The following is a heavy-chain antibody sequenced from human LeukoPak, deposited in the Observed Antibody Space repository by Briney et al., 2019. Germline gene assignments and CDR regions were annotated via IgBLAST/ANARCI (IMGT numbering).Heavy chain of an antibody. CDR3: ARGGRARIAAAGTGPGLYYYYYYYGMDV. V-gene: IGHV4-4*09. CDR2: IYTGWTT. J-gene: IGHJ6*02. CDR1: GTTISAFY. Sequence: SETLSLTCTVSGTTISAFYWAWIRQSPGKGLEWIGYIYTGWTTNYNPSLYSRVTISVDTSKNQIFLKLSSVTAADTAVYYCARGGRARIAAAGTGPGLYYYYYYYGMDVWGQGTTVTVSS. D-gene: IGHD6-13*01.